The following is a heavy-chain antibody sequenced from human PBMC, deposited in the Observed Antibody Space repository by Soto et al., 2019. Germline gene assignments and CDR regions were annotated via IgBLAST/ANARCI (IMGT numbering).Heavy chain of an antibody. CDR3: AREKSVAFGTVHQYWYFDL. CDR2: IYYSGTT. Sequence: SETLSLTCGFSVVSINNGDYYCSWIRQPPGKGLEWIGYIYYSGTTYFNPSLKSRLSMSLDTSKNQFSLKLTSVTAADTAVYYCAREKSVAFGTVHQYWYFDLLGRGTLVVVSS. CDR1: VVSINNGDYY. J-gene: IGHJ2*01. D-gene: IGHD3-16*01. V-gene: IGHV4-30-4*01.